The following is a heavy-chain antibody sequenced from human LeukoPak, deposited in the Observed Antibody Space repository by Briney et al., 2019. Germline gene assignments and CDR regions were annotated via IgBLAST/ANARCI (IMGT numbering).Heavy chain of an antibody. CDR1: GYTFTSYG. J-gene: IGHJ4*02. V-gene: IGHV1-46*01. Sequence: ASVKVSCKASGYTFTSYGISWVRQAPGQGLEWMGAINLGSGATFYAQSFQGRIAVTSDTSTNTLYMELSSLRSEDTAVYYCARELGVASDLVNFFDYWGQGTLVTVSS. CDR2: INLGSGAT. CDR3: ARELGVASDLVNFFDY. D-gene: IGHD5-18*01.